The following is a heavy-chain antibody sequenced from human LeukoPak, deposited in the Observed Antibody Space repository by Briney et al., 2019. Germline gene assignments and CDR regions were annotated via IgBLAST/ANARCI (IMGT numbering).Heavy chain of an antibody. CDR1: GFTFSSYG. D-gene: IGHD6-13*01. Sequence: PGGSLRLSCAASGFTFSSYGMHWVRQAPGKGLEWVAAISYNGDIKYHADSVKGRFTISRDNSKNTLYLQMNSLSAEDTAVYYCARDRYSSTWRYFDYWGQGTLVTVSS. V-gene: IGHV3-30*03. CDR3: ARDRYSSTWRYFDY. CDR2: ISYNGDIK. J-gene: IGHJ4*02.